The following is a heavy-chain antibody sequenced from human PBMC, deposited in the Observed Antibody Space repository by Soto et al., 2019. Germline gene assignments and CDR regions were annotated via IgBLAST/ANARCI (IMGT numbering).Heavy chain of an antibody. D-gene: IGHD3-10*01. CDR1: GFTFSSYA. V-gene: IGHV3-30-3*01. Sequence: HPGGSLRLSCAASGFTFSSYAMHWVRQAPGKGLEWVAVISYDGSNKYYADSVKGRFTISRDNSKNTLYLQMNSLRAEDTAVYYCARDSELVRGGITDVYYYGMDVWGQGTTVTVSS. CDR3: ARDSELVRGGITDVYYYGMDV. CDR2: ISYDGSNK. J-gene: IGHJ6*02.